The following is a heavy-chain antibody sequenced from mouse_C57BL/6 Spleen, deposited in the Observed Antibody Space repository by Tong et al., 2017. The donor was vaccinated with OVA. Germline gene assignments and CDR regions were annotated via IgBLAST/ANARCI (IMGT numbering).Heavy chain of an antibody. Sequence: EVQLQESGPELVKPGASVKISCKASGYSFTGYYMNWVKQSPEKSLEWIGEINPSTGGTTYNQKFKAKATLTVDKSSSTAYMQLKSLTSEDSAVYYCARHQITTVVAHWYFDVWGTGTTVTVSS. D-gene: IGHD1-1*01. CDR1: GYSFTGYY. J-gene: IGHJ1*03. V-gene: IGHV1-42*01. CDR2: INPSTGGT. CDR3: ARHQITTVVAHWYFDV.